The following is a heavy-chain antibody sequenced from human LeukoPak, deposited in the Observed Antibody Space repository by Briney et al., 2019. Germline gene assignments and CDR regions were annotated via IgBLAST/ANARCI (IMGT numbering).Heavy chain of an antibody. Sequence: GGSLRLSCAASGFTFSSYSMHWVRQAPGKGLEWVSSISSSSSYIYYADSVKGRFTISRDNAKNSLYLQMNSLRAEDTAVYYCARVSQVLAAADYWGQGTLVTVSS. J-gene: IGHJ4*02. CDR3: ARVSQVLAAADY. CDR1: GFTFSSYS. CDR2: ISSSSSYI. V-gene: IGHV3-21*01. D-gene: IGHD6-13*01.